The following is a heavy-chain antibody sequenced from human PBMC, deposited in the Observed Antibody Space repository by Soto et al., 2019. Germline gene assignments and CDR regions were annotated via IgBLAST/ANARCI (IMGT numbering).Heavy chain of an antibody. Sequence: GGSLRLSCSASGFTFSSYAMHWVRQAPGKGLEYVSSISTNGGSTHYADSVKGRFTISRDNSKNTLYLQMNSLRAEDTAVYYCARFGPQMVRGVIGALAAFDIWGQGTMVTVSS. V-gene: IGHV3-64*04. J-gene: IGHJ3*02. D-gene: IGHD3-10*01. CDR1: GFTFSSYA. CDR2: ISTNGGST. CDR3: ARFGPQMVRGVIGALAAFDI.